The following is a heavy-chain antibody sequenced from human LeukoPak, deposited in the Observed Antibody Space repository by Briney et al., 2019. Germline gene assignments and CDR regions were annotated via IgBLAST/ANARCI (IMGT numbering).Heavy chain of an antibody. J-gene: IGHJ3*02. D-gene: IGHD3-16*02. V-gene: IGHV4-59*08. CDR3: ARQNSDLVWGSYRVGGALDI. Sequence: PSETLSLTCTVSGGSISSYYWSWIRQPPGKGLEWIGYIYYTGSTKYNPSLKSRVTISVDTSKNQFSLKLSSVTAADTALYYCARQNSDLVWGSYRVGGALDIWGQGTMVTVSS. CDR2: IYYTGST. CDR1: GGSISSYY.